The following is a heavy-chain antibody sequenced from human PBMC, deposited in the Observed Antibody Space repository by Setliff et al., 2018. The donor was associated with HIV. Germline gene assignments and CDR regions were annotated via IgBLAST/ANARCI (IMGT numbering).Heavy chain of an antibody. Sequence: NPSETLSLTCTVSGGSISSSSYYWGWIRQPPGKGLEWIGSIYYRGSTYYNPSLKSRVTISVDTSKNQFSLKLSSVTAADTAVYYCARHSPSDYWGQGTLVTVSS. CDR3: ARHSPSDY. CDR1: GGSISSSSYY. V-gene: IGHV4-39*01. CDR2: IYYRGST. J-gene: IGHJ4*02.